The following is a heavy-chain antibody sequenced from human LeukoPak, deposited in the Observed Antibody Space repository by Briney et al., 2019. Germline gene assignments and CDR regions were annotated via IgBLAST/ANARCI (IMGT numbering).Heavy chain of an antibody. D-gene: IGHD6-6*01. V-gene: IGHV3-23*01. J-gene: IGHJ6*03. CDR1: GLTFSTYA. Sequence: GGSLRLSCTVSGLTFSTYAMTWVRQAPGKGLEWISTISGSGGKTFYADSVKGRFTVSRDNAKNTLYLRMNSLRAEDTAVYYCAKSSFPYSSSSPNMDVWGKGTTVTVSS. CDR3: AKSSFPYSSSSPNMDV. CDR2: ISGSGGKT.